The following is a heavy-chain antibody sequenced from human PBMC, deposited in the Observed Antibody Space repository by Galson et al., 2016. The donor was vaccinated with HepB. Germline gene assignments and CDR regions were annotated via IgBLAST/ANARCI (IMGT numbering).Heavy chain of an antibody. J-gene: IGHJ3*02. CDR2: IGGGSSYK. CDR1: GFTFTRYT. D-gene: IGHD6-13*01. CDR3: ARTPGYSGTRYDAFDI. Sequence: SLRLSCAASGFTFTRYTMNWVRQSPGKGLEWVSSIGGGSSYKYYADSVKGRFTISRDNSKNSLYLQMNSLRAEDTAIYFCARTPGYSGTRYDAFDIWGPGTIVTVSS. V-gene: IGHV3-21*01.